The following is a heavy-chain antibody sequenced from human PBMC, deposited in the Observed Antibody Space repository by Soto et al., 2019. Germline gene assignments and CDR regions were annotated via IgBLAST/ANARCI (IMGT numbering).Heavy chain of an antibody. J-gene: IGHJ5*02. V-gene: IGHV4-4*07. CDR1: GGSMSKFY. Sequence: KPSETLSLTCSVSGGSMSKFYWSWIRKTAGKGLEWMGRVYATGTSDYNPSLRSRIAMSVDISKKTFSLRLRSVTAADTGVYYCVRDGSKTLRDCFDPWGQGILVTGS. CDR3: VRDGSKTLRDCFDP. CDR2: VYATGTS. D-gene: IGHD4-17*01.